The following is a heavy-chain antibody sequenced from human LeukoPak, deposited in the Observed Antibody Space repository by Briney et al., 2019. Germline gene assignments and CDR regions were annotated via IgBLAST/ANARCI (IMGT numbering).Heavy chain of an antibody. Sequence: GGSLRLSCAASGFTVSSKYMSWVRQAPGKGLEWVSVIYSGGSTYYADSVKGRFTISRDNSKNTLYLQMNSLRAEDTAVYYCARGKIGYYYGDSDGFWGQGTLVTVSS. CDR3: ARGKIGYYYGDSDGF. D-gene: IGHD4-17*01. V-gene: IGHV3-66*01. J-gene: IGHJ4*02. CDR1: GFTVSSKY. CDR2: IYSGGST.